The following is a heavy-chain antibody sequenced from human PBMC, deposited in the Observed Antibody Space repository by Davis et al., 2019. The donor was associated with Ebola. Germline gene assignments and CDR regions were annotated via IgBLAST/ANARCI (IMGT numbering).Heavy chain of an antibody. J-gene: IGHJ4*02. CDR1: GFTFSSCW. V-gene: IGHV3-7*03. Sequence: GESLKISCAASGFTFSSCWMSWVRQAPGKGLEWVANIKQDGSVKYYVDSVKGRFTISRDNAKNSLYLQMNSLRAEDTAVYYCARDIGDTVTTQLDYWGQGTLVTVS. CDR3: ARDIGDTVTTQLDY. D-gene: IGHD4-17*01. CDR2: IKQDGSVK.